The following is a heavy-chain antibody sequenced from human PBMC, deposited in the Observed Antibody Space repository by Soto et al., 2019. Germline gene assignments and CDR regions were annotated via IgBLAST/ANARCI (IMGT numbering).Heavy chain of an antibody. V-gene: IGHV3-30-3*01. Sequence: QVQLVESGGGVVQPGRSLRLSCAASGFTFSSYAMHWVRQAPGKGLEWVAVISYDGSNKYYADSVKGRFTISRDNSKNTLYLQMNSLRAEDTAVSYCARDRRYYGMDVWGQGTTVTVSS. CDR1: GFTFSSYA. CDR2: ISYDGSNK. J-gene: IGHJ6*02. CDR3: ARDRRYYGMDV.